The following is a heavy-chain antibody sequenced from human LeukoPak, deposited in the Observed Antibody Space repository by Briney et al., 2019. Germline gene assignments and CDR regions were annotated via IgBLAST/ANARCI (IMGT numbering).Heavy chain of an antibody. V-gene: IGHV3-7*01. J-gene: IGHJ4*02. Sequence: GGSLRLSCAASGFTFSSYAMSWVRQAPGKGLEWVANIKQDGSEKYYVDSVKGRFTISRDNAKNSLYLQMNSLRAEDTAVYYCARDLGTLHWGQGTLVTVSS. CDR2: IKQDGSEK. CDR3: ARDLGTLH. CDR1: GFTFSSYA.